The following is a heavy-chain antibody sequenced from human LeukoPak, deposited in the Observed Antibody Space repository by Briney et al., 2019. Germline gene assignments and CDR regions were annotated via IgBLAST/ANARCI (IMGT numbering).Heavy chain of an antibody. D-gene: IGHD2-2*02. CDR2: ISGSGGST. Sequence: GGSLRLACAPSGLTSSSYAMSWVRQPPGKWLEWVSAISGSGGSTYYADSVKGRFTISRDNSKNTLYLQMNSLRAEDTAVYYCAKDRTYCSSTSCYTNWFDPWGQGTLVTVSS. V-gene: IGHV3-23*01. CDR3: AKDRTYCSSTSCYTNWFDP. CDR1: GLTSSSYA. J-gene: IGHJ5*02.